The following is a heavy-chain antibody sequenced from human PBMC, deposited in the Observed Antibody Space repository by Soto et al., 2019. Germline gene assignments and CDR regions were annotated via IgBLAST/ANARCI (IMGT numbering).Heavy chain of an antibody. J-gene: IGHJ4*02. CDR3: ARTVGDFDY. CDR1: GYTFTGYY. CDR2: INPNSGGT. V-gene: IGHV1-2*04. D-gene: IGHD4-17*01. Sequence: ASVKVSCKASGYTFTGYYMHWVRQAPGQGLEWMGWINPNSGGTNYAQKFQGWVTMTRDTSTSTAYMELRRLRSDDTAVYYCARTVGDFDYWGQGTLVTVSS.